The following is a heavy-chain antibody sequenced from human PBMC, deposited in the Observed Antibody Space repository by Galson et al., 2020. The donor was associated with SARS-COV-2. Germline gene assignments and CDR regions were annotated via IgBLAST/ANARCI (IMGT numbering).Heavy chain of an antibody. CDR2: ISAYNGYT. V-gene: IGHV1-18*03. CDR1: GYTFTSYG. J-gene: IGHJ6*03. CDR3: ARDLRRHIESYYYYMDV. Sequence: ASVKVSCKASGYTFTSYGFSWVRQAPGQGLEWMGWISAYNGYTHYAQKFQDRVTMTTDTSTSTAYMALRNLRYDDMAVYYCARDLRRHIESYYYYMDVWGKGTTVTVSS. D-gene: IGHD2-21*01.